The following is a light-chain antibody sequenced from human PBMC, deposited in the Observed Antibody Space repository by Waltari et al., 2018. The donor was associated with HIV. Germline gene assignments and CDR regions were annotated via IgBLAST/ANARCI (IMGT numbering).Light chain of an antibody. CDR3: GTWDSSLSAWV. CDR2: DNN. J-gene: IGLJ3*02. CDR1: NSNIGNNY. V-gene: IGLV1-51*01. Sequence: VLTQPPSVSAAPGQKVTISCSGSNSNIGNNYVSWYQQLPGTAPKLLIYDNNKRPSGISDRFSGSKSGTSATLGISGLRTGDEADYYCGTWDSSLSAWVFGGGTKLTVL.